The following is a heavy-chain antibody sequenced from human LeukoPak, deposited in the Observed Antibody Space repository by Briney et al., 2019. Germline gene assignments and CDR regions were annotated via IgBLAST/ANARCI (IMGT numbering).Heavy chain of an antibody. CDR3: ANTYALGNYYKGGFDP. J-gene: IGHJ5*02. D-gene: IGHD3-10*01. V-gene: IGHV1-46*01. Sequence: EASVKVSCKASGYTFTSYYMHWVRQAPGQGLEWMGLINPTGDSTGYAQKFQGRVTMTRDMSTSTDFMELSSLRSDDTAVYYCANTYALGNYYKGGFDPWGQGTLVTVSS. CDR2: INPTGDST. CDR1: GYTFTSYY.